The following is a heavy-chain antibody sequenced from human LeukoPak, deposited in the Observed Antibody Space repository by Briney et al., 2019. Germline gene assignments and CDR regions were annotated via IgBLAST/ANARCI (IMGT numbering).Heavy chain of an antibody. D-gene: IGHD6-19*01. Sequence: GGSLRLSCAASGFTFSSYEMNWVRQAPGKGLEWVSYISSSGSTIYYADSVKGRFTISRDNAKNSLCLQMNSLRAEDTALYYCAKGRYSSGWDFDYWGQGTLVTVSS. J-gene: IGHJ4*02. CDR3: AKGRYSSGWDFDY. CDR1: GFTFSSYE. CDR2: ISSSGSTI. V-gene: IGHV3-48*03.